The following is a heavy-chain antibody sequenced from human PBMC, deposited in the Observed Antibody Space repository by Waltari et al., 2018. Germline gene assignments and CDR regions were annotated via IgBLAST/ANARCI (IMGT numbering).Heavy chain of an antibody. CDR3: ARDHNWGPDY. J-gene: IGHJ4*02. Sequence: QVQLVQSGVELKNPGASVRVSCKTSGSTFTTFYFHWGRQAPGQGLGWMGWINPGGGDTNYAQKFQGRVTLTRDTSIDTAYLELNGLTSDDTAIYYCARDHNWGPDYWGQGTLVTVSS. D-gene: IGHD7-27*01. CDR1: GSTFTTFY. V-gene: IGHV1-2*02. CDR2: INPGGGDT.